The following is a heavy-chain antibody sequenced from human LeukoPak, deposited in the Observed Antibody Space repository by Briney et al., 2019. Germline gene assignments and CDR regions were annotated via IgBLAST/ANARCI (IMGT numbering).Heavy chain of an antibody. CDR1: GGSFSGYY. V-gene: IGHV4-34*01. CDR2: INHSGST. J-gene: IGHJ4*02. CDR3: ARGDIYCSSTSCYPTGVDY. D-gene: IGHD2-2*01. Sequence: SETLSLTCAVYGGSFSGYYWSWIRQPPGKGLEWLGEINHSGSTNYNPSLKSRVIISVDTSKNQFSLKLSSVTAADTAVYYCARGDIYCSSTSCYPTGVDYWGQGTLVTVSS.